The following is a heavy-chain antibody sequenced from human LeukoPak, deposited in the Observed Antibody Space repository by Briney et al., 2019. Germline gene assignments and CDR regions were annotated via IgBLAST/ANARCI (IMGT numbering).Heavy chain of an antibody. D-gene: IGHD4-23*01. J-gene: IGHJ5*02. CDR2: INPNSGGT. CDR1: GYTFTGYN. V-gene: IGHV1-2*02. CDR3: ARARWSRTNWFDP. Sequence: GASVKVSCKASGYTFTGYNMHWVRQAPGQGLECMGWINPNSGGTNYAQKFQGRVTMTRDTSISTAYMELSRLRSDDTAVYYCARARWSRTNWFDPWGQGTLVTVSS.